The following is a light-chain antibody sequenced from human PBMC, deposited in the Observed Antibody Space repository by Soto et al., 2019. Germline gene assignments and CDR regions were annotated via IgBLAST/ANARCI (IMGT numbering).Light chain of an antibody. CDR2: GAS. Sequence: ENVLTQSPGTLSLSPGERATLSCRASQTVSSYLTWYQQRPGQAPRLLISGASRRATGIPDRFSGSGSGTDFTLTISTLEPEYFALYYCQQYGTSPITFGQGTRLEIK. J-gene: IGKJ5*01. CDR3: QQYGTSPIT. CDR1: QTVSSY. V-gene: IGKV3-20*01.